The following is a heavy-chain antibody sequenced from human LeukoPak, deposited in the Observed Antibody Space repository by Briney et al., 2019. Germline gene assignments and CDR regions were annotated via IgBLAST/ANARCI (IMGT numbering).Heavy chain of an antibody. J-gene: IGHJ4*02. V-gene: IGHV4-39*01. Sequence: SETLSLTCTVSGGSISSSGYYWGWIRQPPGKGLEWIGSVDYTGITSHSPSLKSRVTISVDTSKNQFSLKLSSVTAADTAVYYCARGRLWLDYWGQGTLVTVSS. CDR3: ARGRLWLDY. CDR2: VDYTGIT. CDR1: GGSISSSGYY. D-gene: IGHD5-18*01.